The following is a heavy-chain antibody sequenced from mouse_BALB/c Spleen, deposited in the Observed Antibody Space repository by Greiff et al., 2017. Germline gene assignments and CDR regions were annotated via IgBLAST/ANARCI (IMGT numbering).Heavy chain of an antibody. CDR3: TPYGNYYAMDY. D-gene: IGHD2-1*01. J-gene: IGHJ4*01. V-gene: IGHV6-6*02. CDR2: IRLKSNNYAT. CDR1: GFTFSNYW. Sequence: ESGGGLVQPGGSMKLSCVASGFTFSNYWMNWVRQSPEKGLEWVAEIRLKSNNYATHYAESVKGRFTISRDDSKSSVYLQMNNLRAEDTGIYYCTPYGNYYAMDYWGQGTSVTVSS.